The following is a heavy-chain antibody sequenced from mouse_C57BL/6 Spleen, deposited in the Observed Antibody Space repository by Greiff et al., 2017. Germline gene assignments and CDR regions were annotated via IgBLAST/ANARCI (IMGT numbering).Heavy chain of an antibody. J-gene: IGHJ2*01. CDR1: GYTFTSYW. CDR3: ARPFNTTIVRLDY. CDR2: IHPNSGST. Sequence: QVQLQQPGAELVKPGASVKLSCKASGYTFTSYWMHWVKQRPGQGLEWIGMIHPNSGSTNYNEKFKGKATLTVDKSSSTAYMQLSSLTSEDSAVYYCARPFNTTIVRLDYWGQGTTLTVSS. D-gene: IGHD2-12*01. V-gene: IGHV1-64*01.